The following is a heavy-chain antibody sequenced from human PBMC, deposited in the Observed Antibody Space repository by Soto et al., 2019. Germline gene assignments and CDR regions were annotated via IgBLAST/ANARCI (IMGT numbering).Heavy chain of an antibody. Sequence: EVQLVESGGGLVQPGGSLRLSCAASGFTFSTFWMHWVRQAPGKGLVWVARINGDGTSTKYADSVKGRFTISRDNVKNTLGLQMNSLRAEDTAIYYCESDPGNYGSGTYNLWGQGTLVTVSS. D-gene: IGHD3-10*01. CDR2: INGDGTST. CDR3: ESDPGNYGSGTYNL. V-gene: IGHV3-74*03. J-gene: IGHJ4*02. CDR1: GFTFSTFW.